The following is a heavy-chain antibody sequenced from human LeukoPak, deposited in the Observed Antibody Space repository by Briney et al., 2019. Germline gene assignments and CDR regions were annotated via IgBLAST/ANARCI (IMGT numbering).Heavy chain of an antibody. CDR2: ISSSGRTM. V-gene: IGHV3-48*04. CDR1: GFPFNNYA. J-gene: IGHJ4*02. D-gene: IGHD1-26*01. CDR3: ARDNYSGSRYFDH. Sequence: GGSLRLSCVASGFPFNNYAMSWVRQAPGKGLEWVSYISSSGRTMYYADSVKGRFTVSRDNAKNSLYLQMNSLRAEDTAIYYCARDNYSGSRYFDHWGQGTLVTVSS.